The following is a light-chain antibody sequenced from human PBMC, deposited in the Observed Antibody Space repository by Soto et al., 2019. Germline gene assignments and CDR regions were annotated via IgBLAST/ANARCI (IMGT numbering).Light chain of an antibody. Sequence: EIVLTQSPGTLSLSPWERATLSCRASQSVSSTFLAWYQQKPGQAPRLLIYGASSRATGIPDRFSGSGSGTDFTLTISRLEPEDFAVYYCQQYGSSQWTFGQGTRWIS. V-gene: IGKV3-20*01. CDR2: GAS. J-gene: IGKJ1*01. CDR1: QSVSSTF. CDR3: QQYGSSQWT.